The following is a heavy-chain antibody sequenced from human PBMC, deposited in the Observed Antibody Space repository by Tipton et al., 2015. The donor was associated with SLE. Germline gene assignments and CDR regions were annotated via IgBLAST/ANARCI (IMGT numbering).Heavy chain of an antibody. CDR1: GGSISSFY. CDR2: IYYSGST. J-gene: IGHJ4*02. CDR3: ARDGYSYPFDY. Sequence: TLSLTCTVSGGSISSFYWSWIRQPPGKGLEWIGYIYYSGSTNYNPSLKSRVTISVDTSKNQLSLKLRSVTAADTAVYYCARDGYSYPFDYWGQGTLVTVSS. D-gene: IGHD5-18*01. V-gene: IGHV4-59*01.